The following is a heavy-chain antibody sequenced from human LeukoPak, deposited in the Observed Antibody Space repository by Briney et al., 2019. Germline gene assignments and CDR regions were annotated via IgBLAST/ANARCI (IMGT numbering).Heavy chain of an antibody. Sequence: KSSETLSLTCTVSGGSISSYYRSWIRQPPGKGLEWIGYIYYSGSTNYNPSLKSRVTISVDTSKNQFSLKLSSVTAADTAVYYCARGRGCEGVWGQGTTVTVSS. D-gene: IGHD2-8*01. J-gene: IGHJ6*02. CDR3: ARGRGCEGV. CDR1: GGSISSYY. CDR2: IYYSGST. V-gene: IGHV4-59*01.